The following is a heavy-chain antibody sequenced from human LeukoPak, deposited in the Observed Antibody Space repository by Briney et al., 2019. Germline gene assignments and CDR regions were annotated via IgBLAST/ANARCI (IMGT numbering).Heavy chain of an antibody. D-gene: IGHD5-24*01. CDR2: ISSSSSYI. CDR3: ARDARRDGYNPFDY. Sequence: GGSLRLSCAASGFTFSSYSMNWIRQAPGKGLEWVSSISSSSSYIYYADSVKGRFTISRDNAKNSLYLQMNSLRAEDTAVYYCARDARRDGYNPFDYWGQGTLVTVSS. CDR1: GFTFSSYS. V-gene: IGHV3-21*01. J-gene: IGHJ4*02.